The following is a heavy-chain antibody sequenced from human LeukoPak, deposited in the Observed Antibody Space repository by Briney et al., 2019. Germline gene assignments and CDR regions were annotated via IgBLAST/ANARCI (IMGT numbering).Heavy chain of an antibody. Sequence: TGGSLRLSCAASGFTSSSYNMNWVRQAPGKGLEWVSYISASGNIINYADSVKGRFTISRDNAKNSLYLQMNSLRAEDTAVYYCARGRPHGNDYWGQGTLVTVSS. J-gene: IGHJ4*02. CDR1: GFTSSSYN. V-gene: IGHV3-48*01. D-gene: IGHD4-23*01. CDR2: ISASGNII. CDR3: ARGRPHGNDY.